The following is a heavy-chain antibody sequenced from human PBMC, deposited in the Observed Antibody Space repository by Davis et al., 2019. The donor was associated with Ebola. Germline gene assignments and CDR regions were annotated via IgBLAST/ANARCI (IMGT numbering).Heavy chain of an antibody. CDR1: GYTFTGYY. J-gene: IGHJ6*02. V-gene: IGHV1-2*04. Sequence: AASVKVSCKASGYTFTGYYMHWVRQAPGQGLEWMGWINPNSGGTNYARKFQGWVTMTRDTSISTAYMELSRLRSDDTAVYYCARTQGSGYIRRDEDGMDVWGQGTTVTVSS. D-gene: IGHD5-12*01. CDR2: INPNSGGT. CDR3: ARTQGSGYIRRDEDGMDV.